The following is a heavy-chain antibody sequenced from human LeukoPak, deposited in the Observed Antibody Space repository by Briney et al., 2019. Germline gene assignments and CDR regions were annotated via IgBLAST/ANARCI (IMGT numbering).Heavy chain of an antibody. V-gene: IGHV3-21*01. CDR3: ARATVVPATDWYFDL. CDR2: ISSNGAYI. D-gene: IGHD2-15*01. CDR1: GFTFSSYA. Sequence: PGGSLRLSCAASGFTFSSYAMNWVRQPPGKGLEWVSSISSNGAYIYYADSLKDRFTISRDNAKNSLYLQMNSLRAEDTAVYYCARATVVPATDWYFDLWGRGTLVTVSS. J-gene: IGHJ2*01.